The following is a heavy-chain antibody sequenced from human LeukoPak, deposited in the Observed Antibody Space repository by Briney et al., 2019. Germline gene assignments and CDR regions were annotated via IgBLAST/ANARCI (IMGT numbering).Heavy chain of an antibody. J-gene: IGHJ4*02. Sequence: SETLSLTCTVSGGSISSSSHYWGWVRQPPGKGLEWIGTIYYSGTTYYNPSLKSRVTISVDTSKNQFSLKLSSVTAADTAVYYCARDPSGTWFGESHWGQGTLVTVSS. CDR1: GGSISSSSHY. CDR2: IYYSGTT. CDR3: ARDPSGTWFGESH. V-gene: IGHV4-39*07. D-gene: IGHD3-10*01.